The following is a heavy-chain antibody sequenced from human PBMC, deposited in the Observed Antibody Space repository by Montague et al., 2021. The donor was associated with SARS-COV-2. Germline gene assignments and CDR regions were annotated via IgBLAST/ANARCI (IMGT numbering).Heavy chain of an antibody. CDR2: FHYMSGWYS. Sequence: CAISGDSDSIKRLGRKWERQSSSRGPQRLRGFHYMSGWYSDYAVSISSRITINPDTSKNQFSLQLNSVTPEDTAAYYCARATEWRGYYSYYCMDVWGKGTTVTVSS. CDR3: ARATEWRGYYSYYCMDV. CDR1: GDSDSIKRLG. V-gene: IGHV6-1*01. D-gene: IGHD1-14*01. J-gene: IGHJ6*03.